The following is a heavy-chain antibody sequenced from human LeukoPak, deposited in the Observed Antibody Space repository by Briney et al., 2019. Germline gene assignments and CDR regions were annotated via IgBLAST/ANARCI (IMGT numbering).Heavy chain of an antibody. CDR2: IYYSGST. Sequence: SETLSLTCTVSGGSISSSSYYWGWIRQPPAKGLEWIGTIYYSGSTYYSPSLKSRVTISVDTSKNQFSLTLSSVTAADKAVYYCARHGGYGSYFDYWGQGTLVTVSS. D-gene: IGHD5-12*01. J-gene: IGHJ4*02. V-gene: IGHV4-39*01. CDR3: ARHGGYGSYFDY. CDR1: GGSISSSSYY.